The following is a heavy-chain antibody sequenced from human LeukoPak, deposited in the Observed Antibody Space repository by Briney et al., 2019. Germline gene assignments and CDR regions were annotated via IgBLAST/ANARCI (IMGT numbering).Heavy chain of an antibody. CDR3: AKDHRSGEWFGELLADY. CDR2: ISGSGGST. D-gene: IGHD3-10*01. CDR1: GFTFSSYA. J-gene: IGHJ4*02. V-gene: IGHV3-23*01. Sequence: GGSLRLSCAASGFTFSSYAMSWVRQAPGKGLEWVSAISGSGGSTYYADSVKGRFTISRDNSKNTLYLQMNSLRAEDTAVYYCAKDHRSGEWFGELLADYWGQGTLVTVSS.